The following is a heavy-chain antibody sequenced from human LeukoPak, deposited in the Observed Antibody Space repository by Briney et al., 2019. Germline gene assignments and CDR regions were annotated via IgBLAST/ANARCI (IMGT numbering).Heavy chain of an antibody. Sequence: GGSLRLSCGASGFIMSVYWMSWVRQARGKGGEWEGYIEPDGSERNYVDSVKGRFTLSRDNAKNSLYLPMSSLRAEDPAVYYCARDWGAYYHFFDYWGQGTLVTVSS. CDR1: GFIMSVYW. V-gene: IGHV3-7*01. J-gene: IGHJ4*02. CDR3: ARDWGAYYHFFDY. D-gene: IGHD3-22*01. CDR2: IEPDGSER.